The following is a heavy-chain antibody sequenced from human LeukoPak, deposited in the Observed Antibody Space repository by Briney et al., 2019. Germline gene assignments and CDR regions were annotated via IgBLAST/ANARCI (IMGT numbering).Heavy chain of an antibody. J-gene: IGHJ6*03. CDR1: GFTFTNYW. V-gene: IGHV3-74*01. CDR3: ARRPNYYDSSGYYYYYMDV. Sequence: GGSLRLSCAASGFTFTNYWMHWVRQAPGKGLVWVSRINSDGSSTSYADSVKGRFTISRDNAKNTLYLQMNSLRAEDTAVYYCARRPNYYDSSGYYYYYMDVWGKGTTVTVSS. D-gene: IGHD3-22*01. CDR2: INSDGSST.